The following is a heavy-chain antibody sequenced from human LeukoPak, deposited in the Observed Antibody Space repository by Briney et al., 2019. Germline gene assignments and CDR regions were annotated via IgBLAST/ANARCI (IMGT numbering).Heavy chain of an antibody. D-gene: IGHD2-2*01. V-gene: IGHV1-24*01. CDR1: GYTLTELS. Sequence: GASVKVSCKVSGYTLTELSMHWVRQAPGKGLEWMGGFDPEDGETIYAQKFQGRVTMTEDTSTDTAYMELSSLRSEDTAVYYCATAWGYCSSTSCPKYYYYYGMDVWGQGTTVTVSS. J-gene: IGHJ6*02. CDR2: FDPEDGET. CDR3: ATAWGYCSSTSCPKYYYYYGMDV.